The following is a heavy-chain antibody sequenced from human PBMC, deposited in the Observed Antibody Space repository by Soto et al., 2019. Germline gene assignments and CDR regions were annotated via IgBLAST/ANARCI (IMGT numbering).Heavy chain of an antibody. CDR1: GGSFSGYY. Sequence: PXGTLSLTCAVYGGSFSGYYWSWIRQPPGKGLEWIGEINHSGSTNYNPSLKSRVTISVDTSKNQFSLKLSSVTAADTAVYYCARGRQVRGVYVYWGQGTLVTVSS. CDR2: INHSGST. D-gene: IGHD3-10*01. CDR3: ARGRQVRGVYVY. V-gene: IGHV4-34*01. J-gene: IGHJ4*02.